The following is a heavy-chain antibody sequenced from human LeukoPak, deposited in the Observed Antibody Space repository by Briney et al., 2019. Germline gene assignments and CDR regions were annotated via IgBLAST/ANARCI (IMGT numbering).Heavy chain of an antibody. CDR2: IWYDGSNK. CDR3: AKDRIAVAGTAFDY. Sequence: GRSLRLSCAASGFTFSSYGMHWVRQAPGKGLEWVAVIWYDGSNKYYADSVKGRFTISRDNSKNTLYLQMNSLRAEDTAVYYCAKDRIAVAGTAFDYWGQGTLVTVSS. D-gene: IGHD6-19*01. CDR1: GFTFSSYG. V-gene: IGHV3-33*06. J-gene: IGHJ4*02.